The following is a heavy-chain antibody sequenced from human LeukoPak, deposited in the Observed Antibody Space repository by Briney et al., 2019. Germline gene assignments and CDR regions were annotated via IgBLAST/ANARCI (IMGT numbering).Heavy chain of an antibody. V-gene: IGHV3-30-3*01. J-gene: IGHJ4*02. CDR1: GFTFSSYA. D-gene: IGHD3-22*01. CDR2: ISYDGSNK. CDR3: ARDLRYYDSSGYYGTARNDY. Sequence: PGGSLRLSCAASGFTFSSYAMRWVRQAPGKGLEWVAVISYDGSNKYYADSVKGRFTISRDNSKNTLYLQMNSLRAEDTAVYYCARDLRYYDSSGYYGTARNDYWGQGTLVTVSS.